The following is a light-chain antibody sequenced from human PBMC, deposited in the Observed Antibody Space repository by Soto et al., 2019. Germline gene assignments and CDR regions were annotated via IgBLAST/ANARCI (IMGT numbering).Light chain of an antibody. CDR1: SGDVGGYNY. CDR2: EVS. J-gene: IGLJ1*01. V-gene: IGLV2-14*01. Sequence: QSALTQPASVSGSPGQSITISCTGTSGDVGGYNYVSWYQQHPGKAPKLMIYEVSSRPSGVSNRFSGSKSANTASLTISGLQAEDEADYYCSSYTSSSTDVFGTGTKLTVL. CDR3: SSYTSSSTDV.